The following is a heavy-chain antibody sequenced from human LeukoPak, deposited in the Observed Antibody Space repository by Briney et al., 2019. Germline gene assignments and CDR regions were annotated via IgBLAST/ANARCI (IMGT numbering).Heavy chain of an antibody. CDR2: TYYRSTWYN. CDR1: GDGVSSNSVT. CDR3: ARRLTQYDCFDP. V-gene: IGHV6-1*01. Sequence: SQTLSLTCAISGDGVSSNSVTWNWIRQSPSRGLEWLGRTYYRSTWYNDYAVSVRGRITVNPDTSKNQFSLHLNSVTPEDTAVYYCARRLTQYDCFDPWGQGILVTVSS. D-gene: IGHD2-2*01. J-gene: IGHJ5*02.